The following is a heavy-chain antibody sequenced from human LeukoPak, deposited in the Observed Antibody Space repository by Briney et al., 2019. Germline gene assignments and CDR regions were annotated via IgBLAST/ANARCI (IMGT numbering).Heavy chain of an antibody. CDR3: ARVLYYYDSSKLDY. V-gene: IGHV4-39*07. CDR1: GGSISSSSYY. J-gene: IGHJ4*02. Sequence: SETLSLTCTVSGGSISSSSYYWGWIRQPPGKGLEWIGSIYYSGSTYYNPSLKSRVTISVDTSKNQFSLKLSSVTAADTAVYYCARVLYYYDSSKLDYWGQGTLGTVSS. D-gene: IGHD3-22*01. CDR2: IYYSGST.